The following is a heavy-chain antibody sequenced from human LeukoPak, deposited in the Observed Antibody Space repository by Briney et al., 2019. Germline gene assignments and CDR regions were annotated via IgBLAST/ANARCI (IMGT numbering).Heavy chain of an antibody. CDR3: AKFSFCSGGSCYSGIY. D-gene: IGHD2-15*01. CDR1: GFTCSSYG. V-gene: IGHV3-30*18. J-gene: IGHJ4*02. CDR2: ISYDGSNK. Sequence: GRSLRLSCAASGFTCSSYGMHWVRQAPGKGLEWVAVISYDGSNKYYADSVKGRFTISRDNSKNTLYLQMNSLRAEDTAVYYCAKFSFCSGGSCYSGIYWGQGTLVTVSS.